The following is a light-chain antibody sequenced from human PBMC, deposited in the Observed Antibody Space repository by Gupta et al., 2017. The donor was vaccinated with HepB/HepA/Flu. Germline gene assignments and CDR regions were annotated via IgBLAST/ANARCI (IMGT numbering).Light chain of an antibody. CDR2: SNN. J-gene: IGLJ2*01. V-gene: IGLV1-44*01. Sequence: QSVLTHPPSASGTPGHRVTISCSGSSSNIGSNTVNWYQQLPGTAPKLLIYSNNQRPSGVPDRFSGSKYGTSASLAISGLQSEDEADYYCAAWDDSLNGVVFGGGTKLTVL. CDR1: SSNIGSNT. CDR3: AAWDDSLNGVV.